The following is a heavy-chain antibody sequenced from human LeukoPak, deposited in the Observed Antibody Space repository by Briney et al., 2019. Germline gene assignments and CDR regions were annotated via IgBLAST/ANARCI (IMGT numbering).Heavy chain of an antibody. V-gene: IGHV3-21*06. D-gene: IGHD5-18*01. J-gene: IGHJ4*02. Sequence: GGSLRLSCAASGFTFSTYSMNLVRQAPGKGLEWVSYISSSGSYIYYADSVKGRFTISRDNAKNSLYLQMNSLRAEDTAVYYCARDSRQLWPFDYWGQGILVTVSS. CDR2: ISSSGSYI. CDR1: GFTFSTYS. CDR3: ARDSRQLWPFDY.